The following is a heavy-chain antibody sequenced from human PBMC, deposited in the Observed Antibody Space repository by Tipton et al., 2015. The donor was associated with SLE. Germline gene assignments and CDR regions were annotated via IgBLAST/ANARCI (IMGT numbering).Heavy chain of an antibody. CDR3: ARDREQWLVSRNYYYYGMDV. V-gene: IGHV1-46*01. Sequence: QLGQSGAEVKKPGASVKVSCKASGYTSTDYYMHWVRLAPGQGLEWMAMIHAGGGSTSYAQKFQGRVTLTRDTSTSTVYMDLSSLRSEDTAVYYCARDREQWLVSRNYYYYGMDVWGQGTTVTVSS. CDR1: GYTSTDYY. D-gene: IGHD6-19*01. J-gene: IGHJ6*02. CDR2: IHAGGGST.